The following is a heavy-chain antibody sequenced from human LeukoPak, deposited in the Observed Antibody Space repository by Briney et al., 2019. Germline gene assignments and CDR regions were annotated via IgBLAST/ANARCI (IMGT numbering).Heavy chain of an antibody. CDR1: GFTFTTYW. CDR3: TRDMQSSRLSLVGSQND. D-gene: IGHD1-26*01. CDR2: MKPDGSEI. Sequence: GGSLRLSYAASGFTFTTYWMSWVRQAPGKGLEWVANMKPDGSEIFYVDSVKGRFTISRDNAMNTLYLQMNSLRAEDSALYYCTRDMQSSRLSLVGSQNDWGQGTLVTVSS. V-gene: IGHV3-7*01. J-gene: IGHJ4*02.